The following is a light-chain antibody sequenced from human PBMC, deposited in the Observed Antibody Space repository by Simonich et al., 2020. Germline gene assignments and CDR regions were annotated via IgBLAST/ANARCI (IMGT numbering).Light chain of an antibody. Sequence: DIQMTQSPSYLSASVGDRVTITCRASQGISNYLAWYQQKPGKVPKLLIYAASTLQSGVPSRVSGSGSGTDFTLTISSLQPEDVATYYCQKSNSAPWTFGQGSKVEIK. V-gene: IGKV1-27*01. CDR3: QKSNSAPWT. CDR2: AAS. J-gene: IGKJ1*01. CDR1: QGISNY.